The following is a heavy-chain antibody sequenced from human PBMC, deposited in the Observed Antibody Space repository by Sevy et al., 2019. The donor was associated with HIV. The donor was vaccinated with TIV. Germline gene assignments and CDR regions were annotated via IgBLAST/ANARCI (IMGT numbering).Heavy chain of an antibody. J-gene: IGHJ6*02. V-gene: IGHV1-69*13. CDR2: IIPIFGTA. D-gene: IGHD2-2*02. Sequence: ASVKVSCKASGGTFSSYAISWVRQAPGQGLEWMGGIIPIFGTANYAQKFQGRVTITADESTSTAYMELSSLRSEDTAVHYCARDRYCSSTSCYTDYYYYGMDVWGQGTTVTVSS. CDR3: ARDRYCSSTSCYTDYYYYGMDV. CDR1: GGTFSSYA.